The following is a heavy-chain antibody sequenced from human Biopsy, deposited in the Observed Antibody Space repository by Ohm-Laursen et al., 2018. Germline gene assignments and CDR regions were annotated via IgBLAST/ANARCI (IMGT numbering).Heavy chain of an antibody. J-gene: IGHJ4*02. CDR2: ITGSGATT. D-gene: IGHD1-26*01. Sequence: SLRLSCTASGFTFSVNVMTWVRQAPGKGLEWVSGITGSGATTYYADSVKGRFAISRDNSKNTVDLQMNSLRAEDTAVYYCAKGLYSGSYYYDSWGQGTLVTVSS. CDR3: AKGLYSGSYYYDS. CDR1: GFTFSVNV. V-gene: IGHV3-23*01.